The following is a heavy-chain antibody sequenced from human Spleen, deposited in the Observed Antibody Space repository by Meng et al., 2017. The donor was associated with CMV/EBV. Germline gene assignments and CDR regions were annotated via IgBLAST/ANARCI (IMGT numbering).Heavy chain of an antibody. CDR2: INHSGST. V-gene: IGHV4-34*01. CDR3: ASQIAVTGTFTDYYYGMDV. D-gene: IGHD6-19*01. Sequence: SETLSLTCAVYGGSFSGYYWTWIRQPPGKGLGWIGEINHSGSTNYNPSRKSQGTLSVDTSKNQFPLKLSSWTAADTVVYYWASQIAVTGTFTDYYYGMDVWGQGTTVTVSS. J-gene: IGHJ6*02. CDR1: GGSFSGYY.